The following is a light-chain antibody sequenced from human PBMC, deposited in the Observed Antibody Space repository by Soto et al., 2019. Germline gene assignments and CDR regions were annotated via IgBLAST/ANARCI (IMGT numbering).Light chain of an antibody. CDR2: LNSDGSH. CDR1: SGYSNYV. CDR3: QTWDTGIRV. V-gene: IGLV4-69*01. Sequence: QSVLTQSPSASASLGASVKLTCSRSSGYSNYVIAWHQQQPEKGPRYLMKLNSDGSHSKGDGIPDRFSGSSSGAERYLTISSLQSEDEADYYCQTWDTGIRVFGGGTKLTVL. J-gene: IGLJ2*01.